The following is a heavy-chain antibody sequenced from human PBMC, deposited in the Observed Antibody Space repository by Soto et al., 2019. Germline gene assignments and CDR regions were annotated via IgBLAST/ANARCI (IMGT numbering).Heavy chain of an antibody. J-gene: IGHJ4*02. CDR1: GGSISSGDYY. Sequence: LSLTCTVSGGSISSGDYYWSWIRQPPGKGLEWIGYIYYSGSTYYNPSLKSRVTISVDTSKNQFSLKLSSVTAADTAVYYCARDFGGYSGYDSFFDYWGQGTLVTVSS. CDR3: ARDFGGYSGYDSFFDY. D-gene: IGHD5-12*01. CDR2: IYYSGST. V-gene: IGHV4-30-4*01.